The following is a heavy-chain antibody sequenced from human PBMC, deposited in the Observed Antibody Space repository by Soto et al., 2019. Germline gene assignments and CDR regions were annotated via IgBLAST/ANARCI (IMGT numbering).Heavy chain of an antibody. CDR3: ARDLSTMVRRHTD. J-gene: IGHJ4*02. V-gene: IGHV4-61*01. CDR1: GGSVSSGSYY. Sequence: QVQLQESGPGLVKPSETLSLTCTVSGGSVSSGSYYWSWIRQPPGKGLEWIGYIYYSGSTNYNPYLKSRVTVSVDTSKNQFSLKLSSVTAADTAVYYCARDLSTMVRRHTDWGQGTLVTVSS. CDR2: IYYSGST. D-gene: IGHD3-10*01.